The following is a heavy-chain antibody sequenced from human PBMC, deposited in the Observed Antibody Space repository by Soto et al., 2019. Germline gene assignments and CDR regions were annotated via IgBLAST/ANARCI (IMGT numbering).Heavy chain of an antibody. CDR2: IYYSGST. CDR1: GGSISSGGYY. J-gene: IGHJ4*02. V-gene: IGHV4-31*03. Sequence: PSETLSLTCTVSGGSISSGGYYWSWIRQHPGKGLEWIGYIYYSGSTYYNPSLKSRVTISVDTSKNQFSLKLSSVTAADTAVYYCASYYYGSGSYYNDFDYWGQGTLVTVSS. CDR3: ASYYYGSGSYYNDFDY. D-gene: IGHD3-10*01.